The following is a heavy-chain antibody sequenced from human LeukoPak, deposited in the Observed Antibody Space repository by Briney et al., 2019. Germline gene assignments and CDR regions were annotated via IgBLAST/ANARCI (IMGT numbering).Heavy chain of an antibody. CDR1: GFTFSSYG. V-gene: IGHV3-48*01. Sequence: TGGSLRLSCAASGFTFSSYGMSWVRQAPGKGLGWVSYISSSSSTISYANSVKGRFTISRDNAKNSLYLQMNSLRAEDTAVYYCARDQAYSFDYWGQGTLVTVSS. D-gene: IGHD4-11*01. CDR2: ISSSSSTI. J-gene: IGHJ4*02. CDR3: ARDQAYSFDY.